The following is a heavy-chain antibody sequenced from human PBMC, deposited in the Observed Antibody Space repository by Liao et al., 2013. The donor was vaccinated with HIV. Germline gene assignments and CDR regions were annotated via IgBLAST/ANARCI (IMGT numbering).Heavy chain of an antibody. D-gene: IGHD3-16*01. CDR3: ARDPGGSARGYMDV. V-gene: IGHV4-39*07. CDR1: GGSIRSSTYY. J-gene: IGHJ6*03. Sequence: QLQLQESGPGLVKPSETLSLTCTVSGGSIRSSTYYWGWVRQPPEKGLEWIGSIHYTGSTYYNPSLKSRVTISEDTSNNQFSLTLRSVTAADTAVYYCARDPGGSARGYMDVWGKGTTVTVSS. CDR2: IHYTGST.